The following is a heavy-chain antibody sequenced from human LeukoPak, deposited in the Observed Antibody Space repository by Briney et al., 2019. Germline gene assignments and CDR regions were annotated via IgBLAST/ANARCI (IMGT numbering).Heavy chain of an antibody. CDR3: ARDQGSSWQVDY. CDR1: GGSFSGYS. J-gene: IGHJ4*02. CDR2: INHSGGT. V-gene: IGHV4-34*01. Sequence: SETLSLTCAVYGGSFSGYSWNWIRQPPVKGLEWIGEINHSGGTNYNPSLKSRVTISVDTSKKQFSLKLSSVTAADTAVYYCARDQGSSWQVDYWGQGTLVTVSS. D-gene: IGHD6-13*01.